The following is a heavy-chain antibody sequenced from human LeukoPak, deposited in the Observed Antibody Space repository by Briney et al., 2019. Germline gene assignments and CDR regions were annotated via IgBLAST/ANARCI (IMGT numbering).Heavy chain of an antibody. V-gene: IGHV3-23*01. Sequence: GGSLRLSCAASGFTFSSYAMSWVRQAPGNGLEWVSAFSGSGDITYYADSVKGRFTISRDNSKNTLYLQMNSLRAEDTAVYYCAKGRCSGGSCRWAFDYWGQGTLVTVSS. CDR1: GFTFSSYA. D-gene: IGHD2-15*01. CDR3: AKGRCSGGSCRWAFDY. J-gene: IGHJ4*02. CDR2: FSGSGDIT.